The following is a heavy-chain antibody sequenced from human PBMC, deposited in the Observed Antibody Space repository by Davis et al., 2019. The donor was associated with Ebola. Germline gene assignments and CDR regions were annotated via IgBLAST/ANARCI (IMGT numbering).Heavy chain of an antibody. CDR3: ARGWLRSGLDY. V-gene: IGHV6-1*01. J-gene: IGHJ4*02. CDR2: TYYTSKWYN. Sequence: HSQTLSLTCAISGDSVSGNSGAWYWIRQSPSRGLEWLGRTYYTSKWYNDYAVSVKSRITISPDTSKNQFSLHLNSVTPEDTAVYYCARGWLRSGLDYWGQGILVTVSS. D-gene: IGHD5-12*01. CDR1: GDSVSGNSGA.